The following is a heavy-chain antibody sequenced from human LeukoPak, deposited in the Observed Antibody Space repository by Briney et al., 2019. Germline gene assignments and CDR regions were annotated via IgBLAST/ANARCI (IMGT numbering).Heavy chain of an antibody. CDR1: GGFISSGGYY. J-gene: IGHJ5*02. Sequence: SETLSLTCTVSGGFISSGGYYWSWIRQHPGKGLEWIGYIYYSGSTYYNPSLKSRVTISVDTSKNQFSLKLSSVTAADTAVYYCARDQGAVAYNWFDPWGQGTLVTVSS. CDR3: ARDQGAVAYNWFDP. D-gene: IGHD6-19*01. V-gene: IGHV4-31*03. CDR2: IYYSGST.